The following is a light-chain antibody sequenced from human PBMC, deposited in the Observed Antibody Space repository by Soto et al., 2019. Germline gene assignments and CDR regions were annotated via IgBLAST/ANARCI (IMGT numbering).Light chain of an antibody. CDR1: QSVSSY. Sequence: ESVFIQSPATLSLTPGERATLSCRASQSVSSYLAWYQQKPGQAPRLLIYDAANRATGIPARFSGSGSGTDFTLTISSLESEDFAVYYCEKRSEWWITFGQG. J-gene: IGKJ5*01. V-gene: IGKV3-11*01. CDR2: DAA. CDR3: EKRSEWWIT.